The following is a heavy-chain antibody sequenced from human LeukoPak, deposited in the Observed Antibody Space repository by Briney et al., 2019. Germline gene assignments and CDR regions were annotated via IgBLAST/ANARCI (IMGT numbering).Heavy chain of an antibody. J-gene: IGHJ5*02. CDR3: ARPTNYYYDSSGYYYSGWFDP. D-gene: IGHD3-22*01. V-gene: IGHV5-51*01. CDR1: GYSFTSYW. Sequence: GESLKISCKGSGYSFTSYWIGWVRQMPGKGLEWMGIIYPGDSDTRYSPSFQGQVTISADKSISTAYLQWSSLKAPDTAMYYCARPTNYYYDSSGYYYSGWFDPWGQGTLVTVSS. CDR2: IYPGDSDT.